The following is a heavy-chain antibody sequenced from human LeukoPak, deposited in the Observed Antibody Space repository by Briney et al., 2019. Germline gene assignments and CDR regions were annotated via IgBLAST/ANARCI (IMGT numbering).Heavy chain of an antibody. J-gene: IGHJ4*02. CDR2: IWYDGSNK. V-gene: IGHV3-33*01. CDR3: ARDYSGSWYDY. D-gene: IGHD2-15*01. CDR1: GFTFSTYG. Sequence: GGSLRLSCAASGFTFSTYGMHWVRQAPGRGLEWVAIIWYDGSNKYYVDSVKGRFTISRDSAKNSLYLQMNSLRAEDTAVYYCARDYSGSWYDYWGQGTLVTVSS.